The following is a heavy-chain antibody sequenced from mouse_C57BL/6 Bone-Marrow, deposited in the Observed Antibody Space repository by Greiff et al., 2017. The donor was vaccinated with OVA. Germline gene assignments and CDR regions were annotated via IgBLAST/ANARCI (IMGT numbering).Heavy chain of an antibody. D-gene: IGHD1-1*01. CDR3: ARGGDYYGSSYAMDY. V-gene: IGHV7-1*01. CDR1: GFTFSDFY. Sequence: EVMLVESGGGLVQSGRSLRLSCATSGFTFSDFYMEWVRQAPGKGLEWIAASRNKANDYTTEYSASVKGRFIVSRDTSQSILYLQMNALRAEDTAIYYCARGGDYYGSSYAMDYWGQGTSVTVSS. CDR2: SRNKANDYTT. J-gene: IGHJ4*01.